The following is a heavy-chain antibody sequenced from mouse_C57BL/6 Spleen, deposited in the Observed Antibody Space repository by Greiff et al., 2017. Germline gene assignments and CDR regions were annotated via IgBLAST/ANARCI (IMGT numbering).Heavy chain of an antibody. Sequence: QVQLKQSGPELVKPGASVKISCKASGYAFSSSWMNWVKQRPGKGLEWIGRIYPGDGDTNYNGKFKGKATLTADKSSSTAYMQLSSLTSEDSAVYFCARRYGSRAMDYWGQGTSVTVSS. D-gene: IGHD1-1*01. CDR2: IYPGDGDT. CDR1: GYAFSSSW. CDR3: ARRYGSRAMDY. V-gene: IGHV1-82*01. J-gene: IGHJ4*01.